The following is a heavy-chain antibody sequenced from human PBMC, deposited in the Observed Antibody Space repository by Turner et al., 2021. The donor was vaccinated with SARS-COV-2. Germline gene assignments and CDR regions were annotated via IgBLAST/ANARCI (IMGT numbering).Heavy chain of an antibody. CDR3: ARVRSSSWRFDP. CDR1: GFTFSSDW. CDR2: IKQDGSEK. D-gene: IGHD6-13*01. V-gene: IGHV3-7*01. J-gene: IGHJ5*02. Sequence: VQLVESGGGVVQPGRSLRLPCAASGFTFSSDWMSWVRQAPGKGLEWVANIKQDGSEKYYVDSVKGRFTISRDNAKNSLYLQMNSLRAEDTAVYYCARVRSSSWRFDPWGQGTLVTVSS.